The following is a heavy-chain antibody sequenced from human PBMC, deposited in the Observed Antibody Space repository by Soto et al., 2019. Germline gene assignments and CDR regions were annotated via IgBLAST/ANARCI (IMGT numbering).Heavy chain of an antibody. D-gene: IGHD3-22*01. CDR3: AHLYYYDSSGYYNWCDP. V-gene: IGHV2-5*02. CDR1: GFSLSTSGVG. Sequence: SGPTLVNPTQTLTLTCTFSGFSLSTSGVGVGWIRQPPGKALEWLALIYWDDDKRYSPSLKSRLTITKDTSKNQVVLTMTNMDPVDTATYYCAHLYYYDSSGYYNWCDPWGQGTLVTVSS. CDR2: IYWDDDK. J-gene: IGHJ5*02.